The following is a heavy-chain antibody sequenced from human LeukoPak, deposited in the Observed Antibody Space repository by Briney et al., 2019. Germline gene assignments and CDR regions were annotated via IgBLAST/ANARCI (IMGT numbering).Heavy chain of an antibody. Sequence: ASVKVSCKVSGYTLTELSIHWVRQAPGKGLEWMGGLGSEDGETTYAQKFQGRVTMTEDTSIDTAFMELSSLRSEDTAVYYCARNYGMDVWGQGTTVTVSS. V-gene: IGHV1-24*01. J-gene: IGHJ6*02. CDR3: ARNYGMDV. CDR1: GYTLTELS. CDR2: LGSEDGET.